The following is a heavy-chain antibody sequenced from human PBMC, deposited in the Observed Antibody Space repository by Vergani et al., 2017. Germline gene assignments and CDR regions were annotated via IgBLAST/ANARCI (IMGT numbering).Heavy chain of an antibody. CDR1: GYTFTGYY. CDR2: INPNSGGT. CDR3: ARTISGYSYGSRDAFDI. V-gene: IGHV1-2*02. D-gene: IGHD5-18*01. J-gene: IGHJ3*02. Sequence: QVQLVQSGAEVKKPGASVKVSCKASGYTFTGYYMHWVRQAPGQGLEWMGWINPNSGGTNYAQKLQGRVTMIRDTSISTAYMEQSRLRSDDTAVYYCARTISGYSYGSRDAFDIWGQGTMVTVSS.